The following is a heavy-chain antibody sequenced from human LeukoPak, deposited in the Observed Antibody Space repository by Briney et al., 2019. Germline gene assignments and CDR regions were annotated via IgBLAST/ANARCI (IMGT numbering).Heavy chain of an antibody. Sequence: ASVKVSCKASGYTFTGYYMHWVRQAPGQGLEWMGWINPNSGGTNYAQKFQGRVTMTRDTSTSTVYMELSSLRSEDTAVYYCARARGYRTFDYWGQGTLVTVSS. CDR1: GYTFTGYY. CDR2: INPNSGGT. V-gene: IGHV1-2*02. CDR3: ARARGYRTFDY. D-gene: IGHD5-18*01. J-gene: IGHJ4*02.